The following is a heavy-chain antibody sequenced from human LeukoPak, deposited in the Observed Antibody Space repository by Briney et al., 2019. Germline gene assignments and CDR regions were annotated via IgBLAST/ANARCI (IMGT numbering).Heavy chain of an antibody. Sequence: PGGSLRLSCAASGFTFSSYAMSWVRQAPGKGLEWVSAISGSGGSTYYADSVKGQFIISRDNSKNTLYLQMNSLRAEDTAVYYCAKCPSTVTPTTFDYWGQGTLVTVSP. CDR3: AKCPSTVTPTTFDY. J-gene: IGHJ4*02. CDR1: GFTFSSYA. D-gene: IGHD4-17*01. V-gene: IGHV3-23*01. CDR2: ISGSGGST.